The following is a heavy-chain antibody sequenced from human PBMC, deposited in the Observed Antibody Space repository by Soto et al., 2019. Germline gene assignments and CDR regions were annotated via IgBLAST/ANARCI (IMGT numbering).Heavy chain of an antibody. J-gene: IGHJ4*02. V-gene: IGHV4-4*02. D-gene: IGHD6-13*01. CDR2: IDQSGST. CDR1: GGSINSSNW. CDR3: ARAYGNSWHSGVFDY. Sequence: HVQLQESGPGLVKPSETLSLTCAVSGGSINSSNWWSWVRQPPGKGLEWIGEIDQSGSTNYNPSLKSRVTISGDKSKNQLSLKLNSMPAADTAVYYCARAYGNSWHSGVFDYWGQGTLVTVSS.